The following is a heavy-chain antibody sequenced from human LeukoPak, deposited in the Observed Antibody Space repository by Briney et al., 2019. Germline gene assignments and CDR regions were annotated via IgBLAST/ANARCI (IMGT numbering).Heavy chain of an antibody. J-gene: IGHJ5*02. CDR1: GGSISSGGYY. D-gene: IGHD2-2*02. CDR2: IYYSGST. V-gene: IGHV4-31*03. Sequence: PSETLSLTCTVSGGSISSGGYYWSWIRQHPGKGLEWIGYIYYSGSTYYNPSLKSRVTISVDTSKNQFSPKLSSVTAADTAVYYCARGLPAAIPVSWFGPWGQGTLVTVSS. CDR3: ARGLPAAIPVSWFGP.